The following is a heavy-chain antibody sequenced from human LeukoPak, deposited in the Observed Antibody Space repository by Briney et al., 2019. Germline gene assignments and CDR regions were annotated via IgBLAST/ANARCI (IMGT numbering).Heavy chain of an antibody. Sequence: GGSLRLSCAASGFTFSSYEMNWVRQAPGKGLEWVSFISSSVSTIYYADSVKGRFSISRDNAKNSLYLQMNTLRAEDTAVYYCTRDGDTGMVGGYYYYMDVWGKGTTVTVSS. D-gene: IGHD5-18*01. V-gene: IGHV3-48*03. CDR3: TRDGDTGMVGGYYYYMDV. CDR1: GFTFSSYE. CDR2: ISSSVSTI. J-gene: IGHJ6*03.